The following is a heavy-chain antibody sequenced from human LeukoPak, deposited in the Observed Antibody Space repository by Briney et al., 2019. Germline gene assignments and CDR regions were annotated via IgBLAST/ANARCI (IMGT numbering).Heavy chain of an antibody. CDR2: ITSDGSGT. CDR1: GFTFNNYF. Sequence: GGSLRLSCAASGFTFNNYFMHWVRQAPGKGLVWVSRITSDGSGTNYADSVKGRFTISRDNAKNTLYLQMNSLRVEDTAVYYCVNLGYCTTSSCQPWGQRTQVTVSS. V-gene: IGHV3-74*01. J-gene: IGHJ4*02. CDR3: VNLGYCTTSSCQP. D-gene: IGHD2-2*01.